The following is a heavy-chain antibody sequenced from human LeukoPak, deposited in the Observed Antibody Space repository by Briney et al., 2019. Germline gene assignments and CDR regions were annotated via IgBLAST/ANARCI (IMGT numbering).Heavy chain of an antibody. D-gene: IGHD1-26*01. CDR2: IGVGGVTT. CDR1: GFTFSSYS. V-gene: IGHV3-23*01. Sequence: TGGSLRLSCAAPGFTFSSYSMTWVRQAPGKGLEWVSTIGVGGVTTNYADSVKGRFTVSRDNSKNTLYLQMNSLRAEDTAVYYCAKGLSGSYNYWGQGTLVTVSS. CDR3: AKGLSGSYNY. J-gene: IGHJ4*02.